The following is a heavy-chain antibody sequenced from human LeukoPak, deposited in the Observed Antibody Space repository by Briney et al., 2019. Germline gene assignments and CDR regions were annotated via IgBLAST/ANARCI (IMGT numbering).Heavy chain of an antibody. CDR1: GFTFSSYS. D-gene: IGHD6-19*01. J-gene: IGHJ4*02. CDR2: ISSSSSYI. Sequence: PGGSLRLSCAASGFTFSSYSMNWVRQAPGKGLEWVSSISSSSSYIYYADSVKGRFTISRDNAKTSLYLQMNSLRAEDTAVYYCAREEGSGWYGGGYWGQGTLVTVSS. V-gene: IGHV3-21*01. CDR3: AREEGSGWYGGGY.